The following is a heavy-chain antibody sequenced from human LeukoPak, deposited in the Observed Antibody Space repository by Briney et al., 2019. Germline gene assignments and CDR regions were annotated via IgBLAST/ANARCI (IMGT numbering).Heavy chain of an antibody. CDR1: GYTFTGYY. J-gene: IGHJ4*02. Sequence: ASVKVSCKASGYTFTGYYMHWVRQAPGQGLEWMGWINPNSGGTNYAQKFQGRVTMTRDTSISTAYMELSRLRSDDTAVYYCARVPKYYYGSGSQTPGFDYWGQGTLVTVSS. CDR3: ARVPKYYYGSGSQTPGFDY. D-gene: IGHD3-10*01. CDR2: INPNSGGT. V-gene: IGHV1-2*02.